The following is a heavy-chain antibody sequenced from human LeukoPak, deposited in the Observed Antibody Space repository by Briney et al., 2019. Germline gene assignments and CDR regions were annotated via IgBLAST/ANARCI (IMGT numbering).Heavy chain of an antibody. D-gene: IGHD1-26*01. J-gene: IGHJ4*02. CDR2: ISGSGGST. Sequence: QSGGSLRLSCAVSGFTFGSFAMSWVRQAPGKGLEWVSGISGSGGSTHYAASVKGRFTISRDNSKNTPFLQTNSLRDDDTALYYCVKDLAVGATQFDYWGQGALVTVSS. CDR1: GFTFGSFA. CDR3: VKDLAVGATQFDY. V-gene: IGHV3-23*01.